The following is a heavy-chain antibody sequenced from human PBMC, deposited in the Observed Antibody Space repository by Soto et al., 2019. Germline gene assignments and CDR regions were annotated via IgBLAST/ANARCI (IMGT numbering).Heavy chain of an antibody. V-gene: IGHV4-34*01. CDR2: INHGGIT. CDR3: ARGGKDSGYFFDY. Sequence: WTWLRQPPGKGLEWIGEINHGGITKYNPSLKSRVTISVHTSRKQLSLTLTSVTAADTAVYHCARGGKDSGYFFDYWGRGALVTVSS. J-gene: IGHJ4*02. D-gene: IGHD5-12*01.